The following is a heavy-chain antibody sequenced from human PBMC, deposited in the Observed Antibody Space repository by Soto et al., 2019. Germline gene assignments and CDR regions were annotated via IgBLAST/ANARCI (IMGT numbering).Heavy chain of an antibody. CDR2: ISSSGLTT. V-gene: IGHV3-48*03. CDR1: GFNFRMYE. Sequence: LRXSCQASGFNFRMYEIHWVRKAPGKGLEWVSYISSSGLTTYYADFAEGRFTISRDNAKDSLYLHLNSLRVGDTAVYYCARYGTRGDWWGLGTQVTVSS. J-gene: IGHJ5*01. CDR3: ARYGTRGDW. D-gene: IGHD3-10*01.